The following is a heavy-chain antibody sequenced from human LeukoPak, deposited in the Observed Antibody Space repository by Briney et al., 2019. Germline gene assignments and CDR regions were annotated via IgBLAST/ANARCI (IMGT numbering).Heavy chain of an antibody. CDR2: IIPIFGTA. CDR1: GGTFSSYA. J-gene: IGHJ6*03. Sequence: SVKVSCKASGGTFSSYAISWVRQAPGQGLEWMGRIIPIFGTANYAQKFQGRVTITADESTSTAYMELSSLRSEDTAVYYRASTPPRCSSTSCYGDYYYYYYMDVWGKGTTVTVSS. D-gene: IGHD2-2*01. V-gene: IGHV1-69*15. CDR3: ASTPPRCSSTSCYGDYYYYYYMDV.